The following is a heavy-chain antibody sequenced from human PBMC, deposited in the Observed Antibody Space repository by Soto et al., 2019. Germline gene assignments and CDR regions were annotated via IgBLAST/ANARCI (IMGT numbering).Heavy chain of an antibody. CDR1: GFTFSSYA. V-gene: IGHV3-30-3*01. CDR3: ARDAKVGDYYYYGMDV. J-gene: IGHJ6*02. Sequence: QVQLVESGGGVVQPGRSLRLSCAASGFTFSSYAMHWVRQAPGKGLEWVAVISYDGSNKYYADSVKGRFTISRDNSKNTLYLQMNSVRAEDTAGYYCARDAKVGDYYYYGMDVWGQGTTVTVSS. CDR2: ISYDGSNK. D-gene: IGHD4-17*01.